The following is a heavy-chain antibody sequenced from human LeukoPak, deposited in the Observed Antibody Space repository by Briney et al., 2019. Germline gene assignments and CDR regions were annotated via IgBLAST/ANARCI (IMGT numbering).Heavy chain of an antibody. V-gene: IGHV4-59*01. Sequence: SETLSLTCTVSGGSISSYYWSWIRQPPGKGLEWIGYIYYSGSTNYNPSLKSRVTISVDTSKNQFSLKLSSVTAADPAVYYCARGKEVAGNRFDPWGQGTLVTVSS. CDR2: IYYSGST. D-gene: IGHD6-19*01. CDR1: GGSISSYY. J-gene: IGHJ5*02. CDR3: ARGKEVAGNRFDP.